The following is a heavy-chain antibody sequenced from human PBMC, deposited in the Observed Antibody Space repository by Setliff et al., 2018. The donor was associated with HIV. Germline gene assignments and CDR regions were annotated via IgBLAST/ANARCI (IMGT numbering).Heavy chain of an antibody. D-gene: IGHD2-2*01. CDR3: AAAVSFCDSTSCSHYFDY. J-gene: IGHJ4*02. CDR1: GYTFTNYY. Sequence: ASVKVSCKASGYTFTNYYMRWVRQAPGQGLEWMGIIYPGGARRSYAQMFYERVTITRDMSTSTAYMELSSLRSEDTAMYYCAAAVSFCDSTSCSHYFDYWGPGTLVTVSS. V-gene: IGHV1-46*01. CDR2: IYPGGARR.